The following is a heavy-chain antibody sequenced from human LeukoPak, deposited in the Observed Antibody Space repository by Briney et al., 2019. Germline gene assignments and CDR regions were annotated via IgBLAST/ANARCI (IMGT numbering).Heavy chain of an antibody. CDR1: GDSISSGDYH. J-gene: IGHJ4*02. CDR3: GREALASGNYYVGY. Sequence: SETLSLTCTVSGDSISSGDYHWSWTRRPAGKGLEWVGRIYISGSTNYNPPPKTRVTISVDTSKNQFPLKLSSVTAADTAMYYCGREALASGNYYVGYWGQGTLVTVSS. V-gene: IGHV4-61*02. CDR2: IYISGST. D-gene: IGHD3-10*01.